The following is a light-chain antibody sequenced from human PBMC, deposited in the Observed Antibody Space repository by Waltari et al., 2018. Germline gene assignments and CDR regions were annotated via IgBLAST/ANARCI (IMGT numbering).Light chain of an antibody. CDR1: QSVSRY. J-gene: IGKJ1*01. CDR2: GSS. Sequence: EIVLTQSPATMSLSPGERATLSCRASQSVSRYLAWYQHKPGQAPRLRIYGSSHRATGIPARFSGSGSGTDFTRTISRLEPEDFAVYYCQQRTDWPPWTFGQGTKVEIK. V-gene: IGKV3-11*01. CDR3: QQRTDWPPWT.